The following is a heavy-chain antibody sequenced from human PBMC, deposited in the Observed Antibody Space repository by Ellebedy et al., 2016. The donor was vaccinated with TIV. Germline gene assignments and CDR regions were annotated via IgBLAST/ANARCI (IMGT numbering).Heavy chain of an antibody. D-gene: IGHD4-17*01. CDR1: GFTFSSYN. CDR2: ISSSSSYI. J-gene: IGHJ4*02. V-gene: IGHV3-21*01. Sequence: GESLKISXAASGFTFSSYNMNWVRQAPGKGLEWVSSISSSSSYIFYADSVKGRFTISRDNAKNSLYLQMNSLRVEDTAVYYCAREGGADDYGDYLAYWGQGTLVTVSS. CDR3: AREGGADDYGDYLAY.